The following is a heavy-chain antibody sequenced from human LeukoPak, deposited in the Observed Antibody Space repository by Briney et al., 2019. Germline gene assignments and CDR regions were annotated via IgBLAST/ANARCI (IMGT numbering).Heavy chain of an antibody. CDR2: IYPGDSDT. J-gene: IGHJ3*02. V-gene: IGHV5-51*01. CDR1: GYSFTSYW. CDR3: ARQNRNDLRDASDI. D-gene: IGHD1-1*01. Sequence: GESLKISCKGSGYSFTSYWIGWVRQMPGKGLEWMGIIYPGDSDTRYSPSIQGQATISADKSISTAYLQWSSLKASDTAMYYCARQNRNDLRDASDIWGQGTMVTVSS.